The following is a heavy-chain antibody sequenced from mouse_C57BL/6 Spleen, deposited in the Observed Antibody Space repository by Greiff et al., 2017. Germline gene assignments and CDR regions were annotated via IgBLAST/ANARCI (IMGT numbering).Heavy chain of an antibody. Sequence: QVQLQQPGAELVKPGASVKLSCKASGYTFTSYWMQWVKQRPGQGLEWIGEIDPSDSYTNYNQKFKGKATLTVDTSSSTAYMQLSSLTSEDSAVYYCARAYYGNDDDWGQGTTLTVSS. J-gene: IGHJ2*01. V-gene: IGHV1-50*01. D-gene: IGHD2-9*01. CDR3: ARAYYGNDDD. CDR2: IDPSDSYT. CDR1: GYTFTSYW.